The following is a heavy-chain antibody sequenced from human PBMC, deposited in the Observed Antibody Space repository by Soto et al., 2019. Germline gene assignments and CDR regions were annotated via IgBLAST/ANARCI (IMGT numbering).Heavy chain of an antibody. CDR1: DGSFSDYY. D-gene: IGHD6-19*01. CDR3: ASRPGAIAVAGGGDY. J-gene: IGHJ4*02. Sequence: QVQLQQWGAGLLKPSETLSLTCTVYDGSFSDYYWSWIRQPPGKGLEWIGEINHSGSTNYNPSLRSRVTISVDTSKNQVSLKLTSVTAADTAVYYCASRPGAIAVAGGGDYWGQGTLVTVSS. V-gene: IGHV4-34*01. CDR2: INHSGST.